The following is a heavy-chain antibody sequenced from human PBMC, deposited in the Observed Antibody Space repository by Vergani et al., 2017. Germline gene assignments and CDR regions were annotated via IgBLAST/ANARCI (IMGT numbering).Heavy chain of an antibody. CDR3: ARDLLVVGATNPRH. CDR1: GFTFSSYA. V-gene: IGHV3-30*04. D-gene: IGHD1-26*01. J-gene: IGHJ4*02. Sequence: QVQLVESGGGVVQPGRSLRLSCAASGFTFSSYAMHWVRQAPGKGLEWVAVISYDGRNKYYADSVKGRFTISRDNSKNTLYLQMNSLGAEDTAVYYCARDLLVVGATNPRHWGQGTLVTVSS. CDR2: ISYDGRNK.